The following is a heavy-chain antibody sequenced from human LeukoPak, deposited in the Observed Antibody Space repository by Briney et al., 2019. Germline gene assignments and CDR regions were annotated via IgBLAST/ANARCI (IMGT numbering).Heavy chain of an antibody. CDR1: GFTFSSYW. D-gene: IGHD5-12*01. Sequence: PGGSLRLSCAASGFTFSSYWMHWVRQAPGKGLVWVSLTNSDGSSRNYADSVKGRFTISRDNAKNTLYLQMNSLRVEDTAVYYCAREDYSGYDFYDYWGQGSLVTVSS. CDR3: AREDYSGYDFYDY. V-gene: IGHV3-74*01. J-gene: IGHJ4*02. CDR2: TNSDGSSR.